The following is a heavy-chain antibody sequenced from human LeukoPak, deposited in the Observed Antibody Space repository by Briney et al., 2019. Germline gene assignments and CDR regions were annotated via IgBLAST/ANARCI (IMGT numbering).Heavy chain of an antibody. CDR2: IYIGGST. CDR1: GFTVSSNY. Sequence: PGGSLRLSCAASGFTVSSNYMSWVRQAPGKGLEWVSVIYIGGSTYYADSVKGRFTISRDNSKTTLYLQMNSLRAEDTAVYYCAIHNSFLTGPFDYWGQGTLVTVSS. J-gene: IGHJ4*02. CDR3: AIHNSFLTGPFDY. V-gene: IGHV3-66*02. D-gene: IGHD1-20*01.